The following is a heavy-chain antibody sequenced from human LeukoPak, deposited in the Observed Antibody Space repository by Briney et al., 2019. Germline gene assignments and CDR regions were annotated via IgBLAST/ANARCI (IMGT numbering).Heavy chain of an antibody. CDR3: VRGGYGGFDY. J-gene: IGHJ4*02. Sequence: SETLSLTCAVYGGSFSGYYWSWIRQPPGKGLEWIGEINHSGSTNYNPSLKSRVTISVDTSKNQFSLKLSSVTAADTAVYYCVRGGYGGFDYWGQGTLVTVSS. D-gene: IGHD1-1*01. CDR2: INHSGST. CDR1: GGSFSGYY. V-gene: IGHV4-34*01.